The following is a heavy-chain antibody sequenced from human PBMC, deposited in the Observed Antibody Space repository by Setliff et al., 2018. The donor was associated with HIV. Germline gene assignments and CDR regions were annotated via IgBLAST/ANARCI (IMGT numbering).Heavy chain of an antibody. CDR1: GFTFSSAW. CDR2: ISPDGSAT. Sequence: GESLKISCAASGFTFSSAWMGWVRQAPAKGLEWVANISPDGSATYYVDSLKGRFTISRDTSKNTLYLQMNSLRAEDTAVYYCARRAYCSSTTCFDNWGQGTLVTVSS. V-gene: IGHV3-7*01. CDR3: ARRAYCSSTTCFDN. D-gene: IGHD2-2*01. J-gene: IGHJ4*02.